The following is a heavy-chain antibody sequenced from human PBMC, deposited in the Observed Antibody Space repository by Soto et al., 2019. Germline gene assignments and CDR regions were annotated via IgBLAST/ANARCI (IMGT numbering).Heavy chain of an antibody. J-gene: IGHJ6*02. V-gene: IGHV3-7*01. CDR1: TFPLSTYW. Sequence: GGSLRLSCSASTFPLSTYWMTWVRQAPGKGLEWVANIHRDEIEKYYMDSVKGRFTISRDNAKNSLYLQMTSLRAEDTAVYYCAGGNALDVWGQGTTVTVSS. CDR3: AGGNALDV. CDR2: IHRDEIEK.